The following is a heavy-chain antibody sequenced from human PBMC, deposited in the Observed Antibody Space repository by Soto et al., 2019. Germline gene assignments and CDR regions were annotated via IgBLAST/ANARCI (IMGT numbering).Heavy chain of an antibody. Sequence: QVQLQQWGAGLLKLSETLSLTCAVYGEAFSGYYWSWIRQRPGKVLEWIGEMNHSGSPTYNPSLKTRVTISVDTFKKQCSLEMSSVTAADPDVYYCPRGAAVASNFCRGYVGYYYYMDFWCKGTPVTFSS. CDR3: PRGAAVASNFCRGYVGYYYYMDF. J-gene: IGHJ6*03. CDR2: MNHSGSP. V-gene: IGHV4-34*01. CDR1: GEAFSGYY. D-gene: IGHD3-3*01.